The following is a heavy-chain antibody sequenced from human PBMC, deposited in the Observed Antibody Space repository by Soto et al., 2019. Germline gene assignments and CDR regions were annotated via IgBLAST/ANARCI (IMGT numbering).Heavy chain of an antibody. D-gene: IGHD3-22*01. Sequence: GASVKVSCKASGYTFTSYGISWVRQAPGQGLEWMGWISAYNGNTNYAQKLQGRVTMTTDTSTSTAYMELRSLRSDDTAVYYCARVATMIVVDMDAFDVWGQGTMVTVSS. CDR1: GYTFTSYG. J-gene: IGHJ3*01. CDR2: ISAYNGNT. V-gene: IGHV1-18*01. CDR3: ARVATMIVVDMDAFDV.